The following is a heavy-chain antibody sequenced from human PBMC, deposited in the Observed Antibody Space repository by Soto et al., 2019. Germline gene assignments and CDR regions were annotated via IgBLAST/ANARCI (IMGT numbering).Heavy chain of an antibody. V-gene: IGHV3-33*01. CDR1: GLTFSSYG. CDR2: IWYDGSNK. CDR3: ARESPPLYCTNGVRPCLAPDY. Sequence: PGGSLRLSCAASGLTFSSYGMHWVRQAPGKGLEWVAVIWYDGSNKYYADSVKGRFTISRDNSKNTLYLQMNSLRAEDTAVYYCARESPPLYCTNGVRPCLAPDYWGQGTLVTVSS. J-gene: IGHJ4*02. D-gene: IGHD2-8*01.